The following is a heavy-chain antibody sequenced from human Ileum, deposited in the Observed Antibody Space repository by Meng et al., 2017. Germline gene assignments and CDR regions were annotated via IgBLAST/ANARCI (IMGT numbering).Heavy chain of an antibody. D-gene: IGHD4-23*01. J-gene: IGHJ4*02. CDR3: ANELRYYFEY. CDR1: GFSFSTYT. CDR2: ITSSGRFI. V-gene: IGHV3-21*02. Sequence: EVLLVESGGGLVKPGRSLRLSCAASGFSFSTYTMHWVRPAPGKGLEWVSSITSSGRFIFYADSVKGRFTISRDNAKSSLYLQMNSLRDGDTAVYYCANELRYYFEYWGQGALVTVSS.